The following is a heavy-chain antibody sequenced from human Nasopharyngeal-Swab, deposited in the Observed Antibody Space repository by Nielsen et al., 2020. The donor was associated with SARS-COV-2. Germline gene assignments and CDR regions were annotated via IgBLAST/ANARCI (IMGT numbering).Heavy chain of an antibody. J-gene: IGHJ4*02. Sequence: GSLRLSCAVSGYSISSGYYWGWIRQPPGKGLEWIGYIYHSGSTYYNPSLKSRVTISVDRSKNQFSLKLSSVTAADTAVYYCARDRIYGGNSAFDYWGQGTLVTVSS. CDR2: IYHSGST. D-gene: IGHD4-23*01. V-gene: IGHV4-38-2*02. CDR1: GYSISSGYY. CDR3: ARDRIYGGNSAFDY.